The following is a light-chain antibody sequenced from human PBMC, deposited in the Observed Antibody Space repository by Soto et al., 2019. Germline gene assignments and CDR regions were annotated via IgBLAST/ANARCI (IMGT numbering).Light chain of an antibody. Sequence: EIVLTQSPDTLSLSPGERATLSCRASQSVSSTYLAWFQQKPGQAPRLLIYDASNRATGIPARFSGSGSGTDFTLTISSLEPEDFAVYYCQQRSNWYTFGQGTKLEIK. J-gene: IGKJ2*01. CDR1: QSVSSTY. V-gene: IGKV3-11*01. CDR2: DAS. CDR3: QQRSNWYT.